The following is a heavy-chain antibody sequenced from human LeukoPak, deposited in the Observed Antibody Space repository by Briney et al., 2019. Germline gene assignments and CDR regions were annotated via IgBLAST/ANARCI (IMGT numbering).Heavy chain of an antibody. CDR1: GFTFSSYW. V-gene: IGHV3-74*01. CDR2: INSDGSST. J-gene: IGHJ6*03. CDR3: ARDPDYMDV. Sequence: PGGSLRLSCAASGFTFSSYWMHWVRQAPGKGLVWVPRINSDGSSTGYADSVKGRFTISRDNAKNTLYLQMNGLRAEDTAVYYCARDPDYMDVWGKGTTVTISS.